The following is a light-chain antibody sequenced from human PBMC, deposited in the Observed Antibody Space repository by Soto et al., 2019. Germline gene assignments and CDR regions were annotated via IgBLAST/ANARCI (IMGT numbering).Light chain of an antibody. CDR1: SSNIGAGYD. CDR3: QSYDSRLSGWV. V-gene: IGLV1-40*01. Sequence: QSVLTQPPSVSGAPGQRVTIYCTGSSSNIGAGYDVHWYQQLPGTAPKLLIYGNSNRPSGVPDRFSGSKSGTSASLAITGLQAEDEADYYCQSYDSRLSGWVFGVGTKLTVL. CDR2: GNS. J-gene: IGLJ3*02.